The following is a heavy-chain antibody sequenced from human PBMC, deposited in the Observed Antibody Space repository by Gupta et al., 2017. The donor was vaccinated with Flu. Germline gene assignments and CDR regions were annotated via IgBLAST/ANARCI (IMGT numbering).Heavy chain of an antibody. V-gene: IGHV3-15*01. CDR3: TTDPYYDSGLHPPFDY. CDR2: IKSKTDGGTT. J-gene: IGHJ4*02. CDR1: GFTFSNAW. Sequence: EVQLVESGGGLVKPGGFLRLSCAASGFTFSNAWMGWVRQAAGKGLEWVGRIKSKTDGGTTDYAAPVKGRFTISRDDSKNTLYLQMNSLKTEDTAVYYCTTDPYYDSGLHPPFDYWGQGTLVTVSS. D-gene: IGHD3-22*01.